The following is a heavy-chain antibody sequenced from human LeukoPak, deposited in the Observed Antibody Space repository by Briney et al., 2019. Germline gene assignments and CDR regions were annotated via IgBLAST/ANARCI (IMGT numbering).Heavy chain of an antibody. CDR2: ISSSGSTI. CDR1: GFTFSDYY. J-gene: IGHJ5*02. CDR3: ARVAYSGWGKNWFDP. D-gene: IGHD6-19*01. Sequence: PGGSLRLSCAASGFTFSDYYMSWIRQAPGKGLEWVSYISSSGSTIYYADSVKGRFTISRDNAKNSLYLQMNSLRAEDTAVYYCARVAYSGWGKNWFDPWGQGTLVTVSS. V-gene: IGHV3-11*01.